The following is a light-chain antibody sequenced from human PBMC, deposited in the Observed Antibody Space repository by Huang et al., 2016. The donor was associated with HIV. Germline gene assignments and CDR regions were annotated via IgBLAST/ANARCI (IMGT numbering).Light chain of an antibody. CDR3: MEALQTPLT. CDR2: MGS. V-gene: IGKV2-28*01. J-gene: IGKJ3*01. CDR1: QGLLHSNGYTY. Sequence: DIVMTQSQLSLAVTPGESASISCRSSQGLLHSNGYTYLDWYLQKPGQSPQLLIYMGSNRASGVPDRFSGSGTGTDFTLKISRVEAEDVGVYYCMEALQTPLTFGPGTKVDIK.